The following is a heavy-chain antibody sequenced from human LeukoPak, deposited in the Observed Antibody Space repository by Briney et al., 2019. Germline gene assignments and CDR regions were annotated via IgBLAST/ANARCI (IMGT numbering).Heavy chain of an antibody. CDR3: ARSWLYWYFDL. Sequence: SQTPLLLCAISGDSVSSNCYAWYWIRPPPSGGLGWLGRTYYRSKWYNDYAVSVKSRITINPDSSKNQFSLQLNSVTPDDTAVYYCARSWLYWYFDLWGRGTLVTVSS. J-gene: IGHJ2*01. D-gene: IGHD5-12*01. CDR2: TYYRSKWYN. V-gene: IGHV6-1*01. CDR1: GDSVSSNCYA.